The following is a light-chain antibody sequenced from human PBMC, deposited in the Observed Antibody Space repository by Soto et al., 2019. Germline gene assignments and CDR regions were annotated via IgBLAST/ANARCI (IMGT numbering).Light chain of an antibody. CDR2: RHN. J-gene: IGLJ3*02. V-gene: IGLV1-44*01. CDR3: ATWDDSLNGSL. CDR1: FSNIGSNA. Sequence: QAVVTQPPSASGTPGQRVTISCSGSFSNIGSNAVNWYQQLPGTAPKLLIYRHNQRPSGVPDRFSASKSGTSASLAISGLQSEDEGAYSCATWDDSLNGSLFGGGTKLTVL.